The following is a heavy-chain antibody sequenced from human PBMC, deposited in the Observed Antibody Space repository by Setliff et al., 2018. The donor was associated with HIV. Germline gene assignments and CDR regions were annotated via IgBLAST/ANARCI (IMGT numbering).Heavy chain of an antibody. J-gene: IGHJ5*02. D-gene: IGHD2-15*01. V-gene: IGHV4-4*07. CDR3: AREKGFGGATGWFDP. CDR1: GGSISNYY. Sequence: PSETLSLTCSVSGGSISNYYWTWIRQPAGKGLEWVGRIYTSGKANYNPSLKSRVTMSIDTSQNQFSLKLSSVTAADTAVYYCAREKGFGGATGWFDPWGQGTLVTVSS. CDR2: IYTSGKA.